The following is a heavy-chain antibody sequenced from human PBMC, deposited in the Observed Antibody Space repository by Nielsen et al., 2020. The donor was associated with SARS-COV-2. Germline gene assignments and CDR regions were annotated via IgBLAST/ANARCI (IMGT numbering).Heavy chain of an antibody. V-gene: IGHV4-34*01. D-gene: IGHD2-8*01. Sequence: SETLSLTCAVYGGSFSGYYWSWIRQPPGKGLEWIGEINHSGSTNYNPFLKSRVTISVDTSKNQFSLKLSSVTAADTAVYYCASFNCTNGVCVDWGQGTLVTVSS. CDR3: ASFNCTNGVCVD. J-gene: IGHJ4*02. CDR2: INHSGST. CDR1: GGSFSGYY.